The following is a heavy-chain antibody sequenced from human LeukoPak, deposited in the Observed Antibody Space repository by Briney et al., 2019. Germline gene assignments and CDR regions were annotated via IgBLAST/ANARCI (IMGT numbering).Heavy chain of an antibody. J-gene: IGHJ4*02. D-gene: IGHD6-19*01. V-gene: IGHV4-59*08. Sequence: SETLSLTCTVSGDSISSYYWSWIRQPPGKGLEWIGYISYIGSTNYNPSLKSRVTISVDTSKNQFSLKLSSVTAADTAVYYCARHRGLGFDYWGQGTLVTVSS. CDR2: ISYIGST. CDR3: ARHRGLGFDY. CDR1: GDSISSYY.